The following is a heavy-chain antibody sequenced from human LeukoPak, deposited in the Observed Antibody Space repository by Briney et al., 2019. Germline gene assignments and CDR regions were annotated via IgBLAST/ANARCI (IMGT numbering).Heavy chain of an antibody. J-gene: IGHJ5*02. CDR2: IKSDGSST. V-gene: IGHV3-74*03. CDR3: GREAVAGLIDP. D-gene: IGHD6-19*01. CDR1: GFAFSTYW. Sequence: GGSLRLSCAASGFAFSTYWMHWVRQAPGKGLVWVSRIKSDGSSTTYADSVKGRFTISRDNAKNTLYLQMNSLRVEDTAVYYCGREAVAGLIDPWGQGTLVTVSS.